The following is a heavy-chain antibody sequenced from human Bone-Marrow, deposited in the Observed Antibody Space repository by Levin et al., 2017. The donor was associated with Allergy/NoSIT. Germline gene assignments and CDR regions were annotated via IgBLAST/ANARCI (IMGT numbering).Heavy chain of an antibody. CDR1: GYTLSSHY. V-gene: IGHV1-46*01. CDR2: INPIGGST. J-gene: IGHJ4*02. Sequence: ASVKVSCKSSGYTLSSHYIHWVRQAPGQGLEWMGVINPIGGSTSYEQRFQGRVTMTRDTSTSTVYMDLSSLRSEDTAVYYCARGLGNRKDFFDYWGQGTLVTVSS. CDR3: ARGLGNRKDFFDY. D-gene: IGHD7-27*01.